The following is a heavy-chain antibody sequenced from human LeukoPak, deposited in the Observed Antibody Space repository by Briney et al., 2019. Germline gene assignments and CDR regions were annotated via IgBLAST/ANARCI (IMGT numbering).Heavy chain of an antibody. Sequence: ASVKVSCKASGYTFTDYYMHWVRQAPGQGLEWMGWINPNSGGTKYAQKFQGRVTMTRDASISTAYMELSRLRSDDTAVYYCARAGDSTPIRYDYWGQGTLVTVSS. CDR2: INPNSGGT. CDR1: GYTFTDYY. CDR3: ARAGDSTPIRYDY. V-gene: IGHV1-2*02. J-gene: IGHJ4*02. D-gene: IGHD2-21*02.